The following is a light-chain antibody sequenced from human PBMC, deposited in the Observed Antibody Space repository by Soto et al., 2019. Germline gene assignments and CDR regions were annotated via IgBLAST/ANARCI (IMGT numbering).Light chain of an antibody. CDR1: QDVDDY. CDR2: HAI. CDR3: QNYYQAAFT. Sequence: DIQLTQFPSSLSASVGDRVTITCRASQDVDDYFAWYQQRPGEVPKLLIYHAITPQPGVPSRFSGSGSGAECTLTISGLQPEDVATYYCQNYYQAAFTFGPGTKVDIK. V-gene: IGKV1-27*01. J-gene: IGKJ3*01.